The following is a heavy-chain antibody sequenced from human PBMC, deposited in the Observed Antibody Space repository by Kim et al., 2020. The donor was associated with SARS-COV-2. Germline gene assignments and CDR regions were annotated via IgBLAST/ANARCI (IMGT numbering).Heavy chain of an antibody. CDR3: ARESSSGWPMADY. D-gene: IGHD6-19*01. CDR2: IYYSGST. V-gene: IGHV4-31*03. CDR1: GGSISSGGYY. Sequence: SETLSLTCTVSGGSISSGGYYWSWIRQHPGKGLEWIGYIYYSGSTYYNPSLKSRVTISVDTSKNQFSLKLSSVTAADTAVYYCARESSSGWPMADYWGQGTLVTVSS. J-gene: IGHJ4*02.